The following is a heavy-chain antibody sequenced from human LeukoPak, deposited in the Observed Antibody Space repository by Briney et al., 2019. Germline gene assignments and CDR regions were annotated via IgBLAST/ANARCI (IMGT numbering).Heavy chain of an antibody. CDR1: GFTFSRSA. Sequence: GTSVKVSCKASGFTFSRSAMQWVRQARGQRLEWIGWIVVGSGNTNDAQKFKERVTITRDMSTSTAYMELSSLRSEDTAVYYCSAGRVGNGAFDIWGQGTMVTVSS. CDR3: SAGRVGNGAFDI. CDR2: IVVGSGNT. V-gene: IGHV1-58*02. J-gene: IGHJ3*02.